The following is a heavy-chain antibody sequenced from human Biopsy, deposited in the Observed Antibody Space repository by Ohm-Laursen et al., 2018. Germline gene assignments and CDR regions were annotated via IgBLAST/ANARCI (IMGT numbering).Heavy chain of an antibody. J-gene: IGHJ4*02. CDR3: AKADPYLWGEYRALSPSSFDH. CDR1: GFTFNSYW. Sequence: SLRLSCAASGFTFNSYWMHWVRQAPGKGLVWVSRINIDGSGTKYADSVKGRFTVSRDNAKNTLYLQMNSLTAEDTAVYYCAKADPYLWGEYRALSPSSFDHWGQGALVIVSS. V-gene: IGHV3-74*03. D-gene: IGHD3-16*01. CDR2: INIDGSGT.